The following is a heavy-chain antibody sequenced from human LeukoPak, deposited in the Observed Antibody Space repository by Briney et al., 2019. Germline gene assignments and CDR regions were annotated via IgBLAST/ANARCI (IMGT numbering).Heavy chain of an antibody. D-gene: IGHD2-21*02. J-gene: IGHJ4*02. CDR3: AREAYCGADCYSGFDF. CDR1: GGSISSYY. V-gene: IGHV4-4*07. CDR2: IYTSGST. Sequence: PSETLSLTCTVSGGSISSYYWSWIRQPAGKGLEWIGRIYTSGSTNYNPSLKSRVTISVDTSKNQFSLKLSSVTAADTAVYYCAREAYCGADCYSGFDFWGQGTLVTVSS.